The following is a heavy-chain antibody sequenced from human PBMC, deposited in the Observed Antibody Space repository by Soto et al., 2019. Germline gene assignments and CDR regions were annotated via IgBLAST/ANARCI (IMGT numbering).Heavy chain of an antibody. V-gene: IGHV3-23*01. CDR2: ISDDGVSA. CDR1: GFTFSDNA. J-gene: IGHJ6*02. CDR3: AKSLSSAVNYGMDV. Sequence: PGGSLRLSCGASGFTFSDNAMTWVRQAPGKGLEWVSSISDDGVSAYYADCVTGRFTISRDNSKNTLFLQMSSLGAEDTPVYYCAKSLSSAVNYGMDVWGQGTSVTIS. D-gene: IGHD2-2*01.